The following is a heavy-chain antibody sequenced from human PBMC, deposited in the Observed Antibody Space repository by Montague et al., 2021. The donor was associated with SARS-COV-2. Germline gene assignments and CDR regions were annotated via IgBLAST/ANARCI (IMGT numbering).Heavy chain of an antibody. CDR1: GSSISSSSYY. CDR3: ARHPVCDTIFGVVIIPDAFDI. V-gene: IGHV4-39*01. Sequence: SETLSLTCTVSGSSISSSSYYWGWIRQPPGKGLEWIGSIYYSGGTYYNPSLKSRLTISVDTSKNQFSLKLSSVTAADTAVYYCARHPVCDTIFGVVIIPDAFDIWGQGTMVTVSS. D-gene: IGHD3-3*01. J-gene: IGHJ3*02. CDR2: IYYSGGT.